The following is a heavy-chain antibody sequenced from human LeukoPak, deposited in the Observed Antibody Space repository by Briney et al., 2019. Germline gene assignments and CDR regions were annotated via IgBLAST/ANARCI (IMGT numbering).Heavy chain of an antibody. CDR3: ARHGYYDSSGYYLGAFDI. CDR2: ISPGDSDT. V-gene: IGHV5-51*01. D-gene: IGHD3-22*01. Sequence: GESLKISCKGSGYSFTSYWIGWVRQMPGKGLEWMGIISPGDSDTRYSPSFQGQVTISADKSISTAYLQWSSLKASDTAMYYCARHGYYDSSGYYLGAFDIWGQGTMVTVSS. CDR1: GYSFTSYW. J-gene: IGHJ3*02.